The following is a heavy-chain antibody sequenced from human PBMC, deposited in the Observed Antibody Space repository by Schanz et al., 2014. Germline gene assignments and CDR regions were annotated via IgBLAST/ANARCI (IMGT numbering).Heavy chain of an antibody. CDR1: GFTFSVYW. J-gene: IGHJ4*02. V-gene: IGHV3-74*01. CDR3: ARDGYNAYDLKRGDY. D-gene: IGHD5-12*01. Sequence: EVQLVESGGGLVQPGGSLRLSCAASGFTFSVYWMHWVRQPPGKGLVSVSRISGDGTTTSYADSVKGRFTISRDNAKNTLYLQMYSLRAEDTAVYYCARDGYNAYDLKRGDYWGQGTQVAVSS. CDR2: ISGDGTTT.